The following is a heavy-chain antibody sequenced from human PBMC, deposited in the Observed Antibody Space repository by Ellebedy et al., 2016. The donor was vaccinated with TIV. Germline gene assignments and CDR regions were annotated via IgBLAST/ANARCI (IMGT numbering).Heavy chain of an antibody. D-gene: IGHD3-22*01. Sequence: GESLKISXAGSGSKFRNYWMHWVRQVPGKGLMWVSRINSDGSSTTYADSVKGRFTISRDNARNTLFLQMDSLRVEDTGVYYCARDYSSAEHGAFDVWGQGTVVTVSS. CDR1: GSKFRNYW. J-gene: IGHJ3*01. CDR3: ARDYSSAEHGAFDV. V-gene: IGHV3-74*01. CDR2: INSDGSST.